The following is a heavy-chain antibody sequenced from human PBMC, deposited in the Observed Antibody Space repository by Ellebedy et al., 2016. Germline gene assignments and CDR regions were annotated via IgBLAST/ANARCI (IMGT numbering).Heavy chain of an antibody. Sequence: ESLKISCAASGFTFSSYWMSWIRQPPGKGLEWIGEIDHTGNTNYNPSLKSRVTISVDTSKNQFSLNLTSVTAADTAVYYCARGSHYMIVVVITSDAFDIWGQGTRVTVSS. CDR3: ARGSHYMIVVVITSDAFDI. V-gene: IGHV4-34*01. J-gene: IGHJ3*02. CDR1: GFTFSSYW. D-gene: IGHD3-22*01. CDR2: IDHTGNT.